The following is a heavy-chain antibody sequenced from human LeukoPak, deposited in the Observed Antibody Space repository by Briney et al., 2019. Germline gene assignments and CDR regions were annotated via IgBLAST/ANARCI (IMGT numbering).Heavy chain of an antibody. V-gene: IGHV3-48*03. D-gene: IGHD5-18*01. CDR3: ARGFRHTAMFLHY. Sequence: PGGSLRLSCAASGFTFSSFEMNWVGQAPGGGLEWISCISGGGSPIYYADSVKGRFTISRDNAKNSLYLEMNSLRAEDTAVYYCARGFRHTAMFLHYWGQGTPVTVSS. CDR1: GFTFSSFE. J-gene: IGHJ4*02. CDR2: ISGGGSPI.